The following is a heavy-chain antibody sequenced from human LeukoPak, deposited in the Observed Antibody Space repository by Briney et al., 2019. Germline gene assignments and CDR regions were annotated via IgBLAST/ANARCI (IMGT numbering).Heavy chain of an antibody. CDR1: GFTFSSYA. D-gene: IGHD4-17*01. J-gene: IGHJ3*02. Sequence: GGSLRLSCAASGFTFSSYAMSWVRQAPGKGLEWVSVIYSGGSTYYADSVKGRFTISRDNSKNTLYLQMNSLRAEDTAVYYCARGGDYFPDAFDIWGQGTMVTVSS. V-gene: IGHV3-53*01. CDR3: ARGGDYFPDAFDI. CDR2: IYSGGST.